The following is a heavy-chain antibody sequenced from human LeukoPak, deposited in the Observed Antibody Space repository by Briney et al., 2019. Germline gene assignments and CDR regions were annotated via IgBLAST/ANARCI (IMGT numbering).Heavy chain of an antibody. D-gene: IGHD3-3*01. J-gene: IGHJ3*02. CDR1: GFTFSSYW. Sequence: PGGSLRPSCAASGFTFSSYWMSWVRQAPGKGREWGANIKQDGSEKYYGDSVKGRFTISRDNAKNSLYLQMNSLRAEDTAVYYCARVFYDFWSGYHDAFDIWGQGTMVTVSS. CDR3: ARVFYDFWSGYHDAFDI. CDR2: IKQDGSEK. V-gene: IGHV3-7*01.